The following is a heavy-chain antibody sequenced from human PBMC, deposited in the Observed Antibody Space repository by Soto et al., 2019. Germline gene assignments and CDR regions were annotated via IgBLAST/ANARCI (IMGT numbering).Heavy chain of an antibody. Sequence: QVQLVESGGGVVQPGRSLRLSCADSGFTFSSYAMHWVRQAPGKGLEWVAVISYDGSNKYYAESVKGRFTISRDNSKNTLYLQMNSLRAEDTAVYYCARGWLFLYTGEGDFDYWGQGTLVTVSS. J-gene: IGHJ4*02. CDR2: ISYDGSNK. V-gene: IGHV3-30-3*01. CDR3: ARGWLFLYTGEGDFDY. CDR1: GFTFSSYA. D-gene: IGHD3-22*01.